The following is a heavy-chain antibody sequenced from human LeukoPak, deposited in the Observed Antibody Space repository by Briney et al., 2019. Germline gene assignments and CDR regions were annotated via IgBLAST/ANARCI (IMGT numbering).Heavy chain of an antibody. J-gene: IGHJ4*02. V-gene: IGHV4-39*01. CDR1: GGSISSSSYY. D-gene: IGHD6-19*01. Sequence: SETLSRTCTVSGGSISSSSYYWGWIRQPPGQGLEWIGSIYYSGSTYYNPSLKSRVTISVDTSKNQFSLKLSSVTAADTAVYYCARDFDSIAVAFGWGQGTLVTVSS. CDR2: IYYSGST. CDR3: ARDFDSIAVAFG.